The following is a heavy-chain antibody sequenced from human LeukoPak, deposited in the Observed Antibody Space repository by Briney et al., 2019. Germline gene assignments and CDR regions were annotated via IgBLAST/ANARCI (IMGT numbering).Heavy chain of an antibody. J-gene: IGHJ5*02. CDR1: GGSFSGYY. CDR3: ARRRGYCSSTSCYASWFDP. CDR2: INHSGST. V-gene: IGHV4-34*01. Sequence: PSETLSPTCAVYGGSFSGYYWSWIRQPPGKGLEWIGEINHSGSTNYNPSLKSRVTISVDTSKNQFSLKLSSVTAADTAVYYCARRRGYCSSTSCYASWFDPWGQGTLVTVSS. D-gene: IGHD2-2*01.